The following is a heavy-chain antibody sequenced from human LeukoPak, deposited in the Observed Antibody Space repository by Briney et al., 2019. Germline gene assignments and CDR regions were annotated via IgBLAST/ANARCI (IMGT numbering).Heavy chain of an antibody. CDR2: IWYDGNNK. CDR3: AKDEFGELSSDAFDI. D-gene: IGHD3-10*01. Sequence: GGSLRLSCAASGFTFRNYGMHWIRQAPGKGLEWVAVIWYDGNNKYYAESVKGRFTISRDNSKNTVYFQMNSLRAEDTAVYYCAKDEFGELSSDAFDIWGQGTMVTVSS. CDR1: GFTFRNYG. J-gene: IGHJ3*02. V-gene: IGHV3-33*06.